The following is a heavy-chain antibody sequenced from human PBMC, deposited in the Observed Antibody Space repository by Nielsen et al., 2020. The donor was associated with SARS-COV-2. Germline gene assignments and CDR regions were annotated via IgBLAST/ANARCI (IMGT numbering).Heavy chain of an antibody. Sequence: GGSLRLSCAASGFTFSDYYMNWVRQAPGKGLEWVSSISSSSSYIYYADSVKGRFTISRDNAKNSLYLQMNSLRAEDTAVYYCARDDTAMVSYYFDYWGQGTLVTVSS. J-gene: IGHJ4*02. V-gene: IGHV3-21*01. CDR2: ISSSSSYI. CDR1: GFTFSDYY. CDR3: ARDDTAMVSYYFDY. D-gene: IGHD5-18*01.